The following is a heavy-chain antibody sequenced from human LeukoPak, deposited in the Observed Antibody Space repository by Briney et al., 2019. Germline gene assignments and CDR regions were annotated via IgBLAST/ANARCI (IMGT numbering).Heavy chain of an antibody. CDR1: GFTFSSYA. J-gene: IGHJ4*02. CDR3: ARYSYGYGFDY. Sequence: GGSLRLSCAASGFTFSSYAMSWVRQAPGKGLEWVSAISGSGGSTYYADSVKGRFTISRDNAKNSVYLQMNSLRAEDTAVYYCARYSYGYGFDYWGQGTLVTVSS. V-gene: IGHV3-23*01. D-gene: IGHD5-18*01. CDR2: ISGSGGST.